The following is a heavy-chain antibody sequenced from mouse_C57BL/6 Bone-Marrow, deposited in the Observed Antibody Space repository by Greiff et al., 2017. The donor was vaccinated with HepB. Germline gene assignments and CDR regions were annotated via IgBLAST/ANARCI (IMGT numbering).Heavy chain of an antibody. CDR1: GYSITSDY. V-gene: IGHV3-8*01. CDR3: ARSLITTVVHYAMDY. D-gene: IGHD1-1*01. Sequence: EVMLVESGPGLAKPSQTLSLTCSVTGYSITSDYWNWIRKFPGNKLEYMGYISYSGSTYYNPSLKSRISITRDTSKNQYYLQLNSVTTEDTATYYCARSLITTVVHYAMDYWGQGTSVTVSS. CDR2: ISYSGST. J-gene: IGHJ4*01.